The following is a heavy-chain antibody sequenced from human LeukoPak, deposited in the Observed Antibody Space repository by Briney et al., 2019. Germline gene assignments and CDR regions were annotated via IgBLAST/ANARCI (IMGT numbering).Heavy chain of an antibody. CDR3: ARRGGHGGSFDY. CDR2: INHSGST. J-gene: IGHJ4*02. V-gene: IGHV4-34*01. Sequence: SETLSLTCAVYGGSFSGYYWSWIRQPPGKGLEWIGEINHSGSTNYNPSLKSRVTISVDTSKNQFSLKLSSVTAADTAVYYCARRGGHGGSFDYWGQGTLVTVSS. D-gene: IGHD4-23*01. CDR1: GGSFSGYY.